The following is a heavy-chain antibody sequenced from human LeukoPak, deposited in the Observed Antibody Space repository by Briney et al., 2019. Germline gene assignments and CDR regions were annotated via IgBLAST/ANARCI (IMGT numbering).Heavy chain of an antibody. CDR1: GFTFSGYW. Sequence: PGGSLRLSCTASGFTFSGYWMTWVRPAPGRGLKWVANIKQDGSEKHYVDSVRGRFTISRENAKNSLYLQMNSLRAEDTAVYYCARDFYYYIDVWGKGTTVTVSS. J-gene: IGHJ6*03. CDR2: IKQDGSEK. CDR3: ARDFYYYIDV. V-gene: IGHV3-7*01.